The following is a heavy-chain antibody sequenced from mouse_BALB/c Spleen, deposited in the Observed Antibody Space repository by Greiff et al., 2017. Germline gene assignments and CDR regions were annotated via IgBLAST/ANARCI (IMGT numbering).Heavy chain of an antibody. J-gene: IGHJ3*01. V-gene: IGHV1-9*01. Sequence: VQLQQSGAELMKPGASVKISCKATGYTFSSYWIEWVKQRPGHGLEWIGEILPGSGSTNYNEKFKGKATFTADTSSNTAYMQLSSLTSEASAVYYCARRYYDYDAWFAYWGQGTLVTVSA. CDR1: GYTFSSYW. CDR2: ILPGSGST. D-gene: IGHD2-4*01. CDR3: ARRYYDYDAWFAY.